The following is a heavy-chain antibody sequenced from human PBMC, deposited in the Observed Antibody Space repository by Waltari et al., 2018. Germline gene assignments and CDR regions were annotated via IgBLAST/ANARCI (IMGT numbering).Heavy chain of an antibody. CDR3: ARVRDRWLKWKYYYYYGMDV. Sequence: QVQLQQWGAGLLKPSETLSLPCAVYGWSFSGYYWSWLRQPPGKGREWIGEINHSGSTNYNPSLKSRVTIAVDTSKNQFSLKLSSVTAADTAVYYCARVRDRWLKWKYYYYYGMDVWGQGTTVTVSS. CDR1: GWSFSGYY. J-gene: IGHJ6*02. D-gene: IGHD3-22*01. CDR2: INHSGST. V-gene: IGHV4-34*01.